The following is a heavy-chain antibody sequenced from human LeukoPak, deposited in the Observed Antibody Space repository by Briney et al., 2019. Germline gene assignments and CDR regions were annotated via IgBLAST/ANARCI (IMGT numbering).Heavy chain of an antibody. CDR2: ISGVSSDI. D-gene: IGHD1-26*01. Sequence: GGSLRLSCAASGFTFSDYYMSWIRQAPGKGLEWVSYISGVSSDIYYADSVKGRFTISRDNAKKSVYLQMNSLRAEDTAVYYCARGGAHGMDVWGLGTTVTVSS. J-gene: IGHJ6*02. CDR1: GFTFSDYY. CDR3: ARGGAHGMDV. V-gene: IGHV3-11*01.